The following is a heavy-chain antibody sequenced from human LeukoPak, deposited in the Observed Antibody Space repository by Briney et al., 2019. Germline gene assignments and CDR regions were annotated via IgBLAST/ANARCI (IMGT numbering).Heavy chain of an antibody. CDR3: ARDRVFGGYVDY. J-gene: IGHJ4*02. Sequence: ASVKVSCKASGYTFSNYYIHWVRQAPGQGLEWMGLINTSGGSTDYAQQFQGRVTMDRDTSTSTVYMKLSSLRSEDTAVYHCARDRVFGGYVDYWGQGTLVTVSS. V-gene: IGHV1-46*01. CDR2: INTSGGST. D-gene: IGHD2-15*01. CDR1: GYTFSNYY.